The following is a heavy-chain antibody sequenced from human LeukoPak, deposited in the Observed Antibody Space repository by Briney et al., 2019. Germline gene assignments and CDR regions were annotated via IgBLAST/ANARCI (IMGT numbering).Heavy chain of an antibody. V-gene: IGHV3-9*01. CDR3: AKAGQWLSDFDY. CDR1: GFTFDDYA. CDR2: ISWNSGSI. D-gene: IGHD3-22*01. Sequence: GGSLRLSCAASGFTFDDYAMHWVRQAPGKGLEWVSGISWNSGSIGYADSVKGRFTISRDNAKNSLYLQMNSLRAEDTALYYCAKAGQWLSDFDYWGQGTLVTVSS. J-gene: IGHJ4*02.